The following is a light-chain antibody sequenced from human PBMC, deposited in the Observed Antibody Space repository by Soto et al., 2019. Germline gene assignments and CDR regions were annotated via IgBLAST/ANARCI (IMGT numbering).Light chain of an antibody. CDR3: QLSYSIPRT. CDR1: QGISNY. CDR2: KAS. V-gene: IGKV1-39*01. Sequence: DIQLTQSPSTLSGSVGDRVTITFRASQGISNYLAWYQQKPGKAPKLLIYKASTLKSGVTSRFSGSGSGTDFTLTISDLQPEDFATYYCQLSYSIPRTVGPGTKVEIK. J-gene: IGKJ1*01.